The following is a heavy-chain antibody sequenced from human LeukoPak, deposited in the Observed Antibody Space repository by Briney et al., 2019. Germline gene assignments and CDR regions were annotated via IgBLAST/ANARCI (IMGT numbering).Heavy chain of an antibody. J-gene: IGHJ4*02. CDR1: GGSISSYY. V-gene: IGHV4-4*07. CDR2: IYTSGST. CDR3: AREELGYGSSTSCPHFDY. Sequence: SETLSLTCTVSGGSISSYYWSWIRQPAGKGLEWIGRIYTSGSTNYNPSLKSRVTISVDKSKNQSSLKLSSVTAADTAVYYCAREELGYGSSTSCPHFDYWGQGTLVTVSS. D-gene: IGHD2-2*01.